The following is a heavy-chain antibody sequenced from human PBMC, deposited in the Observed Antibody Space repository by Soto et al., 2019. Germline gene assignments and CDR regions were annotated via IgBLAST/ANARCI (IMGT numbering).Heavy chain of an antibody. CDR2: INGDGSNT. J-gene: IGHJ6*02. V-gene: IGHV3-74*01. CDR1: GFTFSSYW. CDR3: ARGLRNYYGMDV. Sequence: EVQLVESGGGLVQPGGSLRLSCAASGFTFSSYWMHWVRQAPGKGLVWVSRINGDGSNTFYADSVKGRFTISRDNGNNMVFLQMNSLRAEDTAVYFCARGLRNYYGMDVWGQGTTVTVSS.